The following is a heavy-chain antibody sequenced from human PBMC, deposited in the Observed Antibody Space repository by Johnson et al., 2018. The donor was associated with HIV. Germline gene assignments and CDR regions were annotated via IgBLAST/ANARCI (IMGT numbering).Heavy chain of an antibody. V-gene: IGHV3-74*01. CDR3: ARDQGGSAMRWLQSTGFAFDI. Sequence: VQLVESGGGVVQPGRSLRLSCAASGFTFSSYWMHWVRQAPGKGLMWVSRLNSDGSSVSYADFVKGRFTVSRDNAKNTLYLQMNSLRAEDTAGYYCARDQGGSAMRWLQSTGFAFDIWGQGTMLTVSS. J-gene: IGHJ3*02. CDR1: GFTFSSYW. CDR2: LNSDGSSV. D-gene: IGHD5-24*01.